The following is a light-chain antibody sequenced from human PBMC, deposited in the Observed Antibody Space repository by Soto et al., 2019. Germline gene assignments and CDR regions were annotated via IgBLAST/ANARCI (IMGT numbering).Light chain of an antibody. J-gene: IGLJ2*01. V-gene: IGLV1-36*01. CDR3: AAWDDSLNALV. CDR2: YDD. CDR1: SSNIGNNA. Sequence: QSVLTQPPSVSEAPRQRGTISCSGSSSNIGNNAVNWYQQLPGKAPKLLIYYDDLLPSGVSDRFSGSKSGTSASLAISGLQSEDEADYYCAAWDDSLNALVFGGGTKLTVL.